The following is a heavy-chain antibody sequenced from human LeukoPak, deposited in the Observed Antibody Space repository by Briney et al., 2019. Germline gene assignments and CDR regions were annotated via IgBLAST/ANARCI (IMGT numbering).Heavy chain of an antibody. CDR1: GFTFSNAW. J-gene: IGHJ4*02. V-gene: IGHV3-15*01. CDR3: TTRTLSIAVAGTDYFDY. D-gene: IGHD6-19*01. Sequence: GGSLRLSCAASGFTFSNAWMSWVRQAPGKGLEWVGRIKSNTDGETTDYAAPVKGRFTISRDDSKNTLYLQMNSLKTEDTAVHYCTTRTLSIAVAGTDYFDYWGQGTLVTVSS. CDR2: IKSNTDGETT.